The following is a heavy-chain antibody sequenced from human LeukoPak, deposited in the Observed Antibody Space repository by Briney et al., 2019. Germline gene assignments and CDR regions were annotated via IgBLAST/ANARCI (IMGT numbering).Heavy chain of an antibody. J-gene: IGHJ4*02. CDR3: ASGGSGQYIDY. CDR2: INHSGST. Sequence: PSETLSLTCTVSAGSISSGTYYWGLIRQPPGKGLEWIGEINHSGSTNYNPSLKSRVTISVDTSKNQFSLKLSSVTAADTAVYYCASGGSGQYIDYWGQGTLVTVSS. CDR1: AGSISSGTYY. D-gene: IGHD6-19*01. V-gene: IGHV4-39*07.